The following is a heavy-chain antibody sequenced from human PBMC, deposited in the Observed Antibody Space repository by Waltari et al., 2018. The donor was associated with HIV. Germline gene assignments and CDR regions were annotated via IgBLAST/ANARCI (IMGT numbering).Heavy chain of an antibody. CDR3: ARDPSYGSSWYYYVDY. J-gene: IGHJ4*02. D-gene: IGHD6-13*01. CDR2: SSTSSSNI. Sequence: EVQLVESGGGLVQPGGSLRLSCAASGFTFSRYAMNWVRQAPGKGVELVSFSSTSSSNIRYADSVKGRFTISRDNAKNSLFLQMDSLRAEDTAVYYCARDPSYGSSWYYYVDYWGQGTLVTVSS. CDR1: GFTFSRYA. V-gene: IGHV3-48*04.